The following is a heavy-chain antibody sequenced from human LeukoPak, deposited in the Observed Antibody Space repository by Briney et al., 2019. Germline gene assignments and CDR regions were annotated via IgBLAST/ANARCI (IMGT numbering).Heavy chain of an antibody. CDR2: MNPNSGRT. CDR1: GYTLTSYD. CDR3: ARVLNNLKDTAKDAFDI. Sequence: GASVKVSCKASGYTLTSYDINWVRQATGQGLEWMGWMNPNSGRTGYAQNFQGRITITRNTSISTAYMELSSLRSEDTAVYYCARVLNNLKDTAKDAFDIWGQGTMVTVSS. J-gene: IGHJ3*02. D-gene: IGHD5-18*01. V-gene: IGHV1-8*01.